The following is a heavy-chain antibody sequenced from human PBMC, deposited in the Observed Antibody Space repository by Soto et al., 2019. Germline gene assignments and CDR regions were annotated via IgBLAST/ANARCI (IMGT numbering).Heavy chain of an antibody. CDR3: ATLHRGDSHDYSGYGAFHFDH. J-gene: IGHJ4*02. V-gene: IGHV1-46*01. Sequence: XSVKVSCKASGYRFTSYYLHWVRQAPGQGPEWMGLINPSGGSTTYSRKFQGRVTMTRGTSTTTVYMELSALRSEDTAFYYCATLHRGDSHDYSGYGAFHFDHSRQGTLVTV. CDR2: INPSGGST. CDR1: GYRFTSYY. D-gene: IGHD5-18*01.